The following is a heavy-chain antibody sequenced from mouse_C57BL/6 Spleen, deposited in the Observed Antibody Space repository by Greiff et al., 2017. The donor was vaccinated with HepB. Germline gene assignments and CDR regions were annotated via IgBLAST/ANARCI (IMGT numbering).Heavy chain of an antibody. CDR1: GYSFTGYY. J-gene: IGHJ2*01. CDR2: INPSTGGT. CDR3: ARWARGDFEC. V-gene: IGHV1-43*01. Sequence: EVKLVESGPELVKPGASVKISCKASGYSFTGYYMHWVKQSSEKSLEWIGEINPSTGGTSYNQKFKGKATLTVDKSSSTAYMQLKSLTSEDSAVYYCARWARGDFECWGQGTTLTVSS.